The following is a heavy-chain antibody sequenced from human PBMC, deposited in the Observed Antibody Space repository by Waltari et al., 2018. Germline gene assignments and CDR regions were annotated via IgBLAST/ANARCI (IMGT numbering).Heavy chain of an antibody. CDR1: GFTFSNYA. V-gene: IGHV3-23*01. J-gene: IGHJ4*02. D-gene: IGHD6-19*01. CDR2: VVDRDGKT. Sequence: EAQMLESGGGLVQPGGSLRLSCSASGFTFSNYAMSGVRQAPGQGLEWVSAVVDRDGKTYYADSVKGRFAISRDDSRATVYLQMNSLRAEDTAVYYCAKEQWDGAAVAGHFDYWGQGTLVTVSS. CDR3: AKEQWDGAAVAGHFDY.